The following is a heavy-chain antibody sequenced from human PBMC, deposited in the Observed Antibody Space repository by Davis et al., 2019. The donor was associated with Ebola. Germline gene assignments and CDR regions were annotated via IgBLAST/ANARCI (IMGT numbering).Heavy chain of an antibody. CDR3: ARDPDTSGYYSWFDP. Sequence: GGSLRLSCAASGFVFSNYVMSWVRRAPGKGLEWVSTLGLSADTYYADSVKGRFTISRDNSKNTLYLQMNSLRVEDTAVYYCARDPDTSGYYSWFDPWGQGTLVTVS. J-gene: IGHJ5*02. V-gene: IGHV3-23*01. CDR1: GFVFSNYV. CDR2: LGLSADT. D-gene: IGHD6-19*01.